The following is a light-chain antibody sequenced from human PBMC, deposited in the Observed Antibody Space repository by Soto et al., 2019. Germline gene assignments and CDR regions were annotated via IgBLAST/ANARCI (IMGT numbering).Light chain of an antibody. Sequence: DIQMTQSPSSLSASVGDRVTITCRASQSISSYLNWYQQKPGKAPKLMIHAASSLQSGVPSRFRGSGSGTDFTLTISSLQPEDFATYYCQESYSSPYTFGQGTKVEIK. CDR3: QESYSSPYT. V-gene: IGKV1-39*01. CDR1: QSISSY. CDR2: AAS. J-gene: IGKJ2*01.